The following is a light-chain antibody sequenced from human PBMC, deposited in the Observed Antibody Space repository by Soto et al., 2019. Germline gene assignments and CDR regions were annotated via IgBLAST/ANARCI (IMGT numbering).Light chain of an antibody. V-gene: IGKV3-15*01. J-gene: IGKJ1*01. CDR3: QQYNDWPLT. Sequence: EIVMTQSPVTLSVSPGERATLYCRASQSVSSNLAWYQQKPGQAPSLLIYGAFTRATGIPARFSGTGSGTEFTLTISSLQSEDFALYDCQQYNDWPLTFGQGTKVDI. CDR1: QSVSSN. CDR2: GAF.